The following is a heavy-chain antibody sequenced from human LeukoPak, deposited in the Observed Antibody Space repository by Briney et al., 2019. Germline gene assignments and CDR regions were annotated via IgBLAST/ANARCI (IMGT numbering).Heavy chain of an antibody. D-gene: IGHD6-13*01. CDR1: GFTFSSYA. Sequence: GGSLRLSCAASGFTFSSYAMHWVRQAPGKGLEGVAVISYDGSNKYYADSVKGRFTISRDNSKNTLYLQMNSLRAEDTAVYYCARDITAAGQTWGQGTLVTVSS. J-gene: IGHJ4*02. CDR3: ARDITAAGQT. V-gene: IGHV3-30*01. CDR2: ISYDGSNK.